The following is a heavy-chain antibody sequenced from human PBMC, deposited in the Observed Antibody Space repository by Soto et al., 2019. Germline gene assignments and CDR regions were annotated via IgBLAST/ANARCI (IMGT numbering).Heavy chain of an antibody. CDR2: IIPIFGTA. J-gene: IGHJ6*02. D-gene: IGHD4-17*01. CDR3: ASITHDYGAYYYCYGMDV. V-gene: IGHV1-69*01. CDR1: GGTFSSYA. Sequence: QVQLVQSGAEVKKPGSSVKVSCKASGGTFSSYAISWVRQAPGQGLEWMGGIIPIFGTANYAQKFQGRVTITADESTSTAYMGLSSLRSEDTAVYYCASITHDYGAYYYCYGMDVWGQGTTVTVSS.